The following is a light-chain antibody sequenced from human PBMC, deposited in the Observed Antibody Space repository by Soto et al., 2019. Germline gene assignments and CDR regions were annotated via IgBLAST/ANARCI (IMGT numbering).Light chain of an antibody. Sequence: QSVLTQPASVSGSPGQSITISCSGTISDFVLYNYVSWYQQHPGKAPKLMIYGVTRRPSGVPDRFSASKSGNTASLTVSGLQAEDEADYYCSSHGGADNFYVFGTGTKVTVI. CDR3: SSHGGADNFYV. CDR1: ISDFVLYNY. V-gene: IGLV2-8*01. J-gene: IGLJ1*01. CDR2: GVT.